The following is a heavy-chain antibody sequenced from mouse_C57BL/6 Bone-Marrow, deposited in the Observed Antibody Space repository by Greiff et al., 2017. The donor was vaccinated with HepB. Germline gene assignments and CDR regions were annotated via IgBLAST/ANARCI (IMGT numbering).Heavy chain of an antibody. D-gene: IGHD3-3*01. J-gene: IGHJ4*01. CDR1: GFNIKDDY. V-gene: IGHV14-4*01. Sequence: VQLKQSGAELVRPGASVKLSCTASGFNIKDDYMHWVKQRPEQGLEWIGLIDPENGDTEYASKVQGKATITSDTSSNTAYLQLSSLTSEDTAVYYCTAGRRDYAMDYWGQGTSVTVSS. CDR2: IDPENGDT. CDR3: TAGRRDYAMDY.